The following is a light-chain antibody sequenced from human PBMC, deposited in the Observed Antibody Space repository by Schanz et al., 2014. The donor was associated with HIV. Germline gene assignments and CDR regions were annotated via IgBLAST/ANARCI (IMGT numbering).Light chain of an antibody. CDR3: QVWDSSSDHPYV. CDR1: NIGGES. CDR2: YDS. Sequence: SSELTQPPSVSVAPGKTARITCGGNNIGGESVHWYQQKPGQAPVVVIYYDSDRPSGIPERFSGSNSGNTATLTISRVEAGDEADYYCQVWDSSSDHPYVFGTGTKLTV. V-gene: IGLV3-21*04. J-gene: IGLJ1*01.